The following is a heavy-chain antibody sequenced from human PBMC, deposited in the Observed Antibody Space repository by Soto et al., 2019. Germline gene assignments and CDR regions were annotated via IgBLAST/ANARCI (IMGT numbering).Heavy chain of an antibody. CDR1: GGSINSNKYY. V-gene: IGHV4-39*01. Sequence: SETLSVTCTVSGGSINSNKYYWGWVRQPPGRGLEWIAGLYYTGSNFYNPSLKNRVSISVDTSKNQFSLNVYSVTAADTAVYYCARPPPGQAPLYPPRLDFWGQGVKVTVSS. CDR3: ARPPPGQAPLYPPRLDF. J-gene: IGHJ4*02. D-gene: IGHD2-2*02. CDR2: LYYTGSN.